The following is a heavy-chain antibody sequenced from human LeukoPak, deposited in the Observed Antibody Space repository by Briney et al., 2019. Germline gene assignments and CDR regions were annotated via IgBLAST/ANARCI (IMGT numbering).Heavy chain of an antibody. Sequence: GGSLRLSCAASGFTFSDYYMSWIRQAPGKGLEWVSSISSSSNYIYYADSVKGRFSISRDNAKNSLYLQMNSLRAEDTAVYYCATEDCRRGTCYYFDYWGQGILVTVSS. J-gene: IGHJ4*02. CDR3: ATEDCRRGTCYYFDY. D-gene: IGHD2-15*01. CDR2: ISSSSNYI. CDR1: GFTFSDYY. V-gene: IGHV3-11*06.